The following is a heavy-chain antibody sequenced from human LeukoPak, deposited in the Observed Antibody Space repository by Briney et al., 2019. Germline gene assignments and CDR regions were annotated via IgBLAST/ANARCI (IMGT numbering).Heavy chain of an antibody. CDR2: ISAYNGDT. J-gene: IGHJ4*02. Sequence: ASVKVSCKASGYTFSSYGISWARQAPGQGLEWVGWISAYNGDTHYAQNFQGRVTMTTDTSTNTAYMELRSLISHDTAVYYCARDYCSRTSCPRPYFDYWGQGTLVTVSS. V-gene: IGHV1-18*01. CDR1: GYTFSSYG. D-gene: IGHD2-2*01. CDR3: ARDYCSRTSCPRPYFDY.